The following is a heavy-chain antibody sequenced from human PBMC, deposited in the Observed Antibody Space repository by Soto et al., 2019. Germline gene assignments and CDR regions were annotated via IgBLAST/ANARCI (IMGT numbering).Heavy chain of an antibody. CDR3: ARDLAFYDYIWGSYPVDY. Sequence: ASVKVSCKASGYTFTSYGISWVRQAPGQGLEWMGWISAYNGNTNYAQKLQGRVTITTDTSTRTAYMELRSLRSDDTAVYYCARDLAFYDYIWGSYPVDYWGQGTLVTVSS. J-gene: IGHJ4*02. CDR2: ISAYNGNT. CDR1: GYTFTSYG. D-gene: IGHD3-16*02. V-gene: IGHV1-18*01.